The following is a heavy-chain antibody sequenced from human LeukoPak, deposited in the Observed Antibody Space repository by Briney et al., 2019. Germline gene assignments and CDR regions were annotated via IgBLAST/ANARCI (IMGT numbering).Heavy chain of an antibody. D-gene: IGHD6-13*01. J-gene: IGHJ5*02. CDR3: ARDNADSSSWYWFDP. Sequence: SETLSLTCSVSGGSISSYYWSWIRRPPGKGLEWIGYIYYSGSTNYNPSLKSRVTISVDTSKNQFSLKLSSVTAADTAVYFCARDNADSSSWYWFDPWGQGTLVTVSS. V-gene: IGHV4-59*01. CDR2: IYYSGST. CDR1: GGSISSYY.